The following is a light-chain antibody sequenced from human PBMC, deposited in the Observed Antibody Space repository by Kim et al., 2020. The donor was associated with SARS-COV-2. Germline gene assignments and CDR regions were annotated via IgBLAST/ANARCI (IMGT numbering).Light chain of an antibody. CDR1: SSNIGSDT. V-gene: IGLV1-44*01. CDR3: AAWDGSGWV. CDR2: SNN. Sequence: HGERVTSSCAGSSSNIGSDTVNWYQQLPGTAPKRRIYSNNQRPSGVPDRFSGSKSGTSASLAISGLQSEDEADYYCAAWDGSGWVFGGGTQLTVL. J-gene: IGLJ3*02.